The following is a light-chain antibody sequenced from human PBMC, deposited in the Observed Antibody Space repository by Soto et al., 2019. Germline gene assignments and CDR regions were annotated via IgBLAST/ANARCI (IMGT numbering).Light chain of an antibody. Sequence: DIQFTQSPSSLSASVGDRVTFPCRASQGISSYLAWYQQKPETAPKLLIYDASNLESGVPSRFSGSGSGTEFTLTISSLQPVDFATYYCQQYNSFWTFGQGTKVDIK. CDR1: QGISSY. J-gene: IGKJ1*01. CDR2: DAS. CDR3: QQYNSFWT. V-gene: IGKV1-9*01.